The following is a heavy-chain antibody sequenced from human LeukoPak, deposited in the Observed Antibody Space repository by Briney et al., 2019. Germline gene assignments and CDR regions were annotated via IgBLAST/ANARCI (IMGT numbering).Heavy chain of an antibody. CDR2: IKQDGGEK. CDR3: ARDLGHFGSGSYYGY. Sequence: GGSLGLSCAASGFTFNSYWMNWVRQAPGKGLEWVANIKQDGGEKYYVDSVKGRFTISRDNGKNSLYLQMNSLRAEDTAVYYCARDLGHFGSGSYYGYWGQGILVTVSS. D-gene: IGHD3-10*01. J-gene: IGHJ4*02. CDR1: GFTFNSYW. V-gene: IGHV3-7*03.